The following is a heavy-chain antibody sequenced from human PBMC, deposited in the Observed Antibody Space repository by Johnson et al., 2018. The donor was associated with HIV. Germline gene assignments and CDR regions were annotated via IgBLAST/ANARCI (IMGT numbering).Heavy chain of an antibody. CDR2: ISGGEDDT. CDR3: ANSLLLDAFNI. V-gene: IGHV3-23*04. J-gene: IGHJ3*02. CDR1: GFTFSSYA. Sequence: VQLVESGGGLVQPGGSLRLSCAASGFTFSSYAMIWVRQAPGKGLEWVSFISGGEDDTYYADSVKGRFTISRDNSKTTLYLQMNSLRDEDTAVYYCANSLLLDAFNIWGQGTVVTVSS.